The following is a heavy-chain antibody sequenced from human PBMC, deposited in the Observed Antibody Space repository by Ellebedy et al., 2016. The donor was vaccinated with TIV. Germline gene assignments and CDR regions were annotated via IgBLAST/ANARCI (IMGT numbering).Heavy chain of an antibody. Sequence: GGSLRLSCAASGFTFSSYGMHWVRQAPGKGLEWVALIWYDGSNKYYADSVKGRFTISRDNSKNTLYLQMNSLRAEDTAVYYCARPYSGSYRYYFDYWGQGTLVTVSS. CDR3: ARPYSGSYRYYFDY. J-gene: IGHJ4*02. CDR1: GFTFSSYG. D-gene: IGHD1-26*01. CDR2: IWYDGSNK. V-gene: IGHV3-33*01.